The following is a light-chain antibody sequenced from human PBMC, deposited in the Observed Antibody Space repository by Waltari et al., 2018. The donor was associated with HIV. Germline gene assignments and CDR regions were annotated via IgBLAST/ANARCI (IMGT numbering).Light chain of an antibody. V-gene: IGLV1-44*01. CDR3: AAWDDSLNGYV. Sequence: QSVLTQPPSASGTPGQRVTISCSGGSSNIGSNTVNWFQQLPGTAPKLLIYNNDQRPSGVPDRVSGSTSGTSASLAISGLQSEDEADYYCAAWDDSLNGYVFGTGTKVTVL. J-gene: IGLJ1*01. CDR2: NND. CDR1: SSNIGSNT.